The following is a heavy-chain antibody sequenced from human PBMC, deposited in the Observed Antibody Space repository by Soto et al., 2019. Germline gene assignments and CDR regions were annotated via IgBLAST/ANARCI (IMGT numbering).Heavy chain of an antibody. D-gene: IGHD4-17*01. CDR3: ASTLYGDNVAH. CDR1: GYTFTSYD. V-gene: IGHV1-8*01. CDR2: MNPNSGNT. J-gene: IGHJ4*02. Sequence: QVQLVQSGAEVKKPGASVKVSCKASGYTFTSYDINWVRQATGQGLEWMGWMNPNSGNTGYAQKFQGSVTMTRNTSSSTAYRELRSLRSEDTAVYYCASTLYGDNVAHWGQGTLGTVSS.